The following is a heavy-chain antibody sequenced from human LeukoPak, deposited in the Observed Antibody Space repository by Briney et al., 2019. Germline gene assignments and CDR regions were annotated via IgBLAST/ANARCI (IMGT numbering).Heavy chain of an antibody. J-gene: IGHJ4*02. CDR3: AKEGACSSTSCPFDY. Sequence: GGSLRLSCAASGFTFSNYGMHWVRQAPGKGLEWVAFIRYDENKRHYADSVKGRFTISRDNSKNTLYLQMNSLKTEDTALYYCAKEGACSSTSCPFDYWGQGTLVTVSS. D-gene: IGHD2-2*01. V-gene: IGHV3-30*02. CDR1: GFTFSNYG. CDR2: IRYDENKR.